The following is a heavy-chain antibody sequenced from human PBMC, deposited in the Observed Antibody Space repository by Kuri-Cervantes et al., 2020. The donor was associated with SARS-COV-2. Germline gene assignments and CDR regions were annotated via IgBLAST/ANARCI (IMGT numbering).Heavy chain of an antibody. CDR1: GYSFTSYW. CDR2: IYPGDSDT. CDR3: AREGSRSSSHPVYY. D-gene: IGHD6-6*01. J-gene: IGHJ4*02. V-gene: IGHV5-51*01. Sequence: KVSCKGSGYSFTSYWIGWVRQMPGKGLEWMGIIYPGDSDTRYSPSFQGQVTISADKSISTAYLQWSSLRSEDTAVYYCAREGSRSSSHPVYYWGQGTLVTVSS.